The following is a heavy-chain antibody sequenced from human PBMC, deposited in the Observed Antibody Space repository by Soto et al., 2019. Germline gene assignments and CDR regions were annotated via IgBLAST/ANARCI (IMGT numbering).Heavy chain of an antibody. CDR1: GYTFTGYY. V-gene: IGHV1-2*02. CDR2: INPNSGDT. CDR3: ARSLSTIGGRPDS. J-gene: IGHJ4*02. D-gene: IGHD6-6*01. Sequence: ASVKVSCQASGYTFTGYYMHWVRQAPGQGLEWMGWINPNSGDTKYAQKFQGRVTMTRDTSTRTAYMEVSRLTSDDTAVYYCARSLSTIGGRPDSWGQGTLVTVSS.